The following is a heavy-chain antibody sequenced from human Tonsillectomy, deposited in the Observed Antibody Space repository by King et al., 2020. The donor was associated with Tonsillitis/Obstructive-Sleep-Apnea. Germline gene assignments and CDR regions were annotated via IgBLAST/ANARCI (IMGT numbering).Heavy chain of an antibody. CDR2: IYYSGST. CDR3: ARLGNWGYDILTGLDY. J-gene: IGHJ4*02. D-gene: IGHD3-9*01. CDR1: SSGGYY. V-gene: IGHV4-31*02. Sequence: SSGGYYWSWIRQHPGKGLEWIGSIYYSGSTYYNPSLQSRVTISVDTSKNQFSLKLSSVTAADTAVYYCARLGNWGYDILTGLDYWGQGTLVTVSS.